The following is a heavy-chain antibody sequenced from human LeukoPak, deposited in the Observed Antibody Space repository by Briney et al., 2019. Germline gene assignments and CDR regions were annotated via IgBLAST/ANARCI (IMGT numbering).Heavy chain of an antibody. J-gene: IGHJ5*02. Sequence: ASVKVSCKASGYTFTSYGISWVRQAPGQGLEWMGWISAYNGNTNYAQKLQGRVTMTTDTSTSTAYMELRSVRSDDTAVYYCARTHIVGATNWFDPWGQGTLVTVSS. V-gene: IGHV1-18*01. CDR1: GYTFTSYG. CDR3: ARTHIVGATNWFDP. CDR2: ISAYNGNT. D-gene: IGHD1-26*01.